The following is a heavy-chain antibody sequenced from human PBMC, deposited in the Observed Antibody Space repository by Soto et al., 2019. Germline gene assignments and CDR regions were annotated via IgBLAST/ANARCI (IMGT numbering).Heavy chain of an antibody. CDR3: ARDSQYSTSWQRFDS. Sequence: QVQLVQSGVEVKKPGASVKVSCKASGYTFTDYAISWVRQAPGRGLEWMGWVNTYNGNPNYAQIFQGRVTMNTDTSTDTAYMELRSLKSDHSAVYYCARDSQYSTSWQRFDSWGQGTLVTVSS. CDR2: VNTYNGNP. D-gene: IGHD6-13*01. V-gene: IGHV1-18*01. CDR1: GYTFTDYA. J-gene: IGHJ4*02.